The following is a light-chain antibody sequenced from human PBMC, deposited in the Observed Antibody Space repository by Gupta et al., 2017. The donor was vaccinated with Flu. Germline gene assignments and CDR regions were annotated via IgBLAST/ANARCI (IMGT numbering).Light chain of an antibody. CDR3: YQLCRSPNT. Sequence: IVLTQSPGTLSLAPGERATLSCRASQSVSSSYLAWYQQKPGQAPRLLMYGASGSGIRIPVRFSGCGSGLALTRTILRREPETFAVYYSYQLCRSPNTFGQGTKVEIK. CDR2: GAS. J-gene: IGKJ1*01. CDR1: QSVSSSY. V-gene: IGKV3-20*01.